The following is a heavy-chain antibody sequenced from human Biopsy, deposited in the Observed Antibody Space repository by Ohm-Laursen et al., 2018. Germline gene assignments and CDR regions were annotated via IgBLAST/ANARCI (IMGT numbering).Heavy chain of an antibody. CDR2: IGVDGRTI. CDR1: GFTYTTFA. Sequence: GSLRLSCAASGFTYTTFAMNWVRQAPGRGLEWVSIIGVDGRTIYYADSVKGRFTISGDNAKNSLYLQMNSLRADDTAVYYCARDTRWSPYHMDVWGQGTTVTVSS. D-gene: IGHD4-23*01. CDR3: ARDTRWSPYHMDV. V-gene: IGHV3-23*01. J-gene: IGHJ6*02.